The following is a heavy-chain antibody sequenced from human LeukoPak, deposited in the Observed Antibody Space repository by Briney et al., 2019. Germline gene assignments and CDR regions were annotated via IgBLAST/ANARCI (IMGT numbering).Heavy chain of an antibody. V-gene: IGHV4-61*02. CDR3: ARGYCSGGSCYFEFWFDP. J-gene: IGHJ5*02. D-gene: IGHD2-15*01. CDR2: IYTSGST. CDR1: GGSISSGSYY. Sequence: PSETLSLTCTVSGGSISSGSYYWSWIRQPAGKGLEWIGRIYTSGSTNYNPSLKSRVSISLDTSKNQFSLKLTSVTAADTAVYYCARGYCSGGSCYFEFWFDPWGQGTLVTVS.